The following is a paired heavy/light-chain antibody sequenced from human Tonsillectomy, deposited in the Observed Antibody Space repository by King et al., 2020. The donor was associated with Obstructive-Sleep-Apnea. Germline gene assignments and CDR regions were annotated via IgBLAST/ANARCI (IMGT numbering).Light chain of an antibody. CDR1: QSLLHSNGYNY. CDR2: LGS. J-gene: IGKJ3*01. Sequence: DIVMTQSPLSLPVTPGEPASMSCRSSQSLLHSNGYNYLDWYLQKPGQSPQLLIYLGSNRASGVPDRFSGSGSGTDFILKISRVEAEDVGVYYCMQALQTPPFTFGPGTKVDIK. V-gene: IGKV2-28*01. CDR3: MQALQTPPFT.
Heavy chain of an antibody. V-gene: IGHV2-26*01. D-gene: IGHD2-15*01. CDR1: GFSLSNPRMG. Sequence: QVTLKESGPVLVKPTETLTLTCTVSGFSLSNPRMGVSWIRQSPGKALEWLAHIFSNDEESYNTSLKSRLTISKDTSRSQVVLTMTNMDPVDTATYYCARIHFGYCISSICSGSYGMDVWGQGTTVTVSS. CDR3: ARIHFGYCISSICSGSYGMDV. CDR2: IFSNDEE. J-gene: IGHJ6*02.